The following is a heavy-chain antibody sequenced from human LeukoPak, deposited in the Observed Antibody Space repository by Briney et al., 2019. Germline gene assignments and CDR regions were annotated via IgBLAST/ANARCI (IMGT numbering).Heavy chain of an antibody. CDR2: INPNSGDT. D-gene: IGHD2-2*01. J-gene: IGHJ4*02. CDR1: GYTFTDYY. CDR3: ARANFLYCSSTTCLFDY. V-gene: IGHV1-2*02. Sequence: ASVKVSCKASGYTFTDYYLHSVRQAPGRGVEWMGWINPNSGDTNYAQKLQGRVTMTRDTSISTAHMEMSRLRSDDTAMYYCARANFLYCSSTTCLFDYWGQGTLVTVSS.